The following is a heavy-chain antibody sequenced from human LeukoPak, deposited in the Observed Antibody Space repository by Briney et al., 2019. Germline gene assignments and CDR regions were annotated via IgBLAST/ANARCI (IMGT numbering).Heavy chain of an antibody. Sequence: PSQTLSLTCTVSGGSISSGDYYWSWIRQPPGKGLEWIGYIYYSGSTYYNPSLKSRVTISVDTSKNQFSLKLSSVTAADTAVYYCARGGPIYGDSYYYYYYGMDVWGQGTTVTVSS. V-gene: IGHV4-30-4*08. D-gene: IGHD4-17*01. CDR3: ARGGPIYGDSYYYYYYGMDV. CDR2: IYYSGST. CDR1: GGSISSGDYY. J-gene: IGHJ6*02.